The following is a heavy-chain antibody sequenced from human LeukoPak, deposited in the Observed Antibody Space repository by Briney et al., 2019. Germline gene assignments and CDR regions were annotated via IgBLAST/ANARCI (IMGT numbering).Heavy chain of an antibody. Sequence: GGSLRLSCAASGFTFSSYAMHWVRQAPGKGLEWVAVISYDGSNKYYADFVEGRFTISGDNSKNTLYLRMNSLRAEDTAVYYCARDDEKGYTAMVNVVGYWGQGTLVTVSS. CDR3: ARDDEKGYTAMVNVVGY. CDR1: GFTFSSYA. J-gene: IGHJ4*02. V-gene: IGHV3-30*04. D-gene: IGHD5-18*01. CDR2: ISYDGSNK.